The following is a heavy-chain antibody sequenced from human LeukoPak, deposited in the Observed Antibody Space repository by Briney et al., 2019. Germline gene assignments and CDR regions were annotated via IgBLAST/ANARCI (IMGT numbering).Heavy chain of an antibody. V-gene: IGHV3-30*02. CDR3: AKDPYYYGSGSYYYFDY. D-gene: IGHD3-10*01. CDR2: IRYDGGNK. J-gene: IGHJ4*02. Sequence: SGGSLRLSCAASGFTFSSYGMHWVRQAPGKGLEWVAFIRYDGGNKYYADSVKGRFTISRDNSKNTLYLQMNSLRAEDTAVYYCAKDPYYYGSGSYYYFDYWGQGTLVTVSS. CDR1: GFTFSSYG.